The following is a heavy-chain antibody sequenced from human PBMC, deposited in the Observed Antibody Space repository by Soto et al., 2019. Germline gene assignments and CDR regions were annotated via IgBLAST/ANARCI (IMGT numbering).Heavy chain of an antibody. D-gene: IGHD3-10*01. V-gene: IGHV4-34*01. CDR2: INHSGST. CDR1: GGSFSGYY. Sequence: SETLSLTCAVYGGSFSGYYWSWIRQPPGKGLEWIGEINHSGSTNYNPSLKSRVTISVDTSKNQFSLKLSSVTAADTAGYYCARGPNITMVRGVFSVWGQGTLVTVSS. CDR3: ARGPNITMVRGVFSV. J-gene: IGHJ4*02.